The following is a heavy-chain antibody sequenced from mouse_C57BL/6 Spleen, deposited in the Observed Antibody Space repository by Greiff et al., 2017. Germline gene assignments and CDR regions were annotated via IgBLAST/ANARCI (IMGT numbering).Heavy chain of an antibody. J-gene: IGHJ3*01. Sequence: EVQLQQSGGGLVQPGGSMKLSCVASGFTFSNYWMNWVRQSPEKGLEWVAQIRLKSDNYATHYAESVKGRFTISRDDSKSSVYLQMNNLRAEDTGIYYCTFLDGQGFADWGQGTLVTVAA. V-gene: IGHV6-3*01. CDR3: TFLDGQGFAD. CDR2: IRLKSDNYAT. D-gene: IGHD2-3*01. CDR1: GFTFSNYW.